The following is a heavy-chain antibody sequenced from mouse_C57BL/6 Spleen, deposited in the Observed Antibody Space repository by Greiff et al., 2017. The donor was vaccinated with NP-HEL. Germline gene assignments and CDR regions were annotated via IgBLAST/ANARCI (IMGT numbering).Heavy chain of an antibody. CDR2: IHPNSGST. Sequence: QVQLQQPGAELVKPGASVKLSCKASGYTFTSYWMHWVKQRPGQGLEWIGMIHPNSGSTNYNEKFKSKATLTVDKSSSTAYMQLSSLTAEDSAVYYCAPVGREYDYDVAYWGQGTLVTVSA. V-gene: IGHV1-64*01. J-gene: IGHJ3*01. CDR1: GYTFTSYW. D-gene: IGHD2-4*01. CDR3: APVGREYDYDVAY.